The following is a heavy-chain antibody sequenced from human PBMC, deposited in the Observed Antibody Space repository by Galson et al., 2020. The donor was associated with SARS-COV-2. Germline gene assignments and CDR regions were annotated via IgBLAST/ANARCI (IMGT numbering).Heavy chain of an antibody. Sequence: GESLKISCAASGFTFSSYAMSWVRQAPGKGLEWVSAISGSGGSTYYADSVKGRFTISRDNSKNTLYLQMNSLRAEDTAVYYCAKDRISSWPTGGMDVWGQGTTVTVSS. J-gene: IGHJ6*02. V-gene: IGHV3-23*01. CDR1: GFTFSSYA. CDR2: ISGSGGST. D-gene: IGHD6-13*01. CDR3: AKDRISSWPTGGMDV.